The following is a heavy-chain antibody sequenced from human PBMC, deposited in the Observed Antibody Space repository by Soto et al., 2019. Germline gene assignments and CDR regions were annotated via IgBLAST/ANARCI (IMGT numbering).Heavy chain of an antibody. CDR3: ATHCISTSCSLRFFDY. J-gene: IGHJ4*02. D-gene: IGHD2-2*01. V-gene: IGHV4-39*01. CDR1: GGSISSSSYY. Sequence: PSETLSLTCTVSGGSISSSSYYWGWIRQPPGKGLEWIGSIYYSGSTYYNPSLKSRVTISVDTSKNQFSLKLSSVTAADTAVYYCATHCISTSCSLRFFDYWGQGTLVTVSS. CDR2: IYYSGST.